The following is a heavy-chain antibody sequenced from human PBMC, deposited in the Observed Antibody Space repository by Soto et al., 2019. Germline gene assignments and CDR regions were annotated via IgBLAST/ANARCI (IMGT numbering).Heavy chain of an antibody. CDR1: GGSISSGGYY. V-gene: IGHV4-31*03. J-gene: IGHJ5*02. D-gene: IGHD2-2*01. CDR2: IYHSGTT. Sequence: QVQLQESGPGLVKPSQTLSLTCTVTGGSISSGGYYWSWIRQHPGKGLEWIGYIYHSGTTHFNPSPKTRVTISVDTSKNQFSLKLTSVTAADTAVYYCARFRGNQLLGWFDPWGQGTLVTVSS. CDR3: ARFRGNQLLGWFDP.